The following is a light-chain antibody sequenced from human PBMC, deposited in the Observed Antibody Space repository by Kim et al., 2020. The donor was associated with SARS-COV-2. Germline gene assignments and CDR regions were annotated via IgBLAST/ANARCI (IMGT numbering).Light chain of an antibody. V-gene: IGKV1-33*01. CDR3: QQYDSLPPT. Sequence: DIQMTQSPSSLSASVGDRVTITCQASQDISNYLNWYQQKPGKAPKLLIYDASNLETGVPSRFSGSGSGTDFTFTISSLQPEDIATYYCQQYDSLPPTVGGGTKVDIK. CDR2: DAS. CDR1: QDISNY. J-gene: IGKJ4*01.